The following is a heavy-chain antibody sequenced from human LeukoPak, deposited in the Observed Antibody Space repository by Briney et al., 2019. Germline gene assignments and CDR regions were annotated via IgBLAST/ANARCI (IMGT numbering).Heavy chain of an antibody. CDR3: ATDARRDSLFDN. CDR2: VDAEDGET. CDR1: GYTFTDYY. V-gene: IGHV1-69-2*01. Sequence: ASVRISCKVSGYTFTDYYMHWVQQAPGKGLEWMGLVDAEDGETIYAEKFQGRVTITADTSTDTAYMELSSLRSEDTAVYYFATDARRDSLFDNWGQRTLVTVSS. J-gene: IGHJ4*02. D-gene: IGHD2-15*01.